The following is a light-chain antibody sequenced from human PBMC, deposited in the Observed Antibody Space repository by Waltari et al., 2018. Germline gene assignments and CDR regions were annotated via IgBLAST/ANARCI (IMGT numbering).Light chain of an antibody. V-gene: IGLV2-14*03. CDR2: DVT. CDR1: SSDSGGYNY. J-gene: IGLJ2*01. Sequence: SALTQPDSVSGSPGQSITISCSGISSDSGGYNYVSWYQQHPGEAPKVIIYDVTNRPSGFSNRFSGSKSGSSASLTISGLQPEDEADYYCSSFTSSTTGIFGGGTKLTVL. CDR3: SSFTSSTTGI.